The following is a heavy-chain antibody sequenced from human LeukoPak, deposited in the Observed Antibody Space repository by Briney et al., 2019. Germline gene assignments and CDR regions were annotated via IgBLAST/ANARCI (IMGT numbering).Heavy chain of an antibody. CDR1: GFTFNDFA. V-gene: IGHV3-23*01. Sequence: GGSLRLSCAASGFTFNDFAMTWVRQAPGKGLEWVSSIGDAGTYYADSVKGRFTISRDNSKNMLYLQLNSLRAGDTAMYYCAKNLGPFDVRGQGAMVTVSS. D-gene: IGHD3-16*01. CDR3: AKNLGPFDV. CDR2: IGDAGT. J-gene: IGHJ3*01.